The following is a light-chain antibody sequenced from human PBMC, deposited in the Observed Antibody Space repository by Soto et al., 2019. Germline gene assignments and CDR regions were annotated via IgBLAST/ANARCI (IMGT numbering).Light chain of an antibody. CDR3: QKYNRAPLT. J-gene: IGKJ4*01. CDR1: QVISTS. V-gene: IGKV1-9*01. Sequence: DIQLTQSPSFLSPSIGESVTITCRASQVISTSLAWYQVKPGKAPKLLIYAASTLESGVPSRFSATVSGTEFSLTITSLQPEDFATYYCQKYNRAPLTFGGGTKVEIK. CDR2: AAS.